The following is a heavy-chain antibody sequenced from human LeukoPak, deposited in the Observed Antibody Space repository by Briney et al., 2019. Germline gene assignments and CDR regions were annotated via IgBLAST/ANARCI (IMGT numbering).Heavy chain of an antibody. J-gene: IGHJ3*02. CDR3: ARHVEWLVRLDAFDI. CDR1: GGSISSSSYY. D-gene: IGHD6-19*01. V-gene: IGHV4-39*01. CDR2: IYYSGST. Sequence: PSETLSLTCAVSGGSISSSSYYWGWISQPPGKGLAWNGSIYYSGSTYYNPSLKSRVTISVDTSKNQFSLKLSSVTAADTAVYYCARHVEWLVRLDAFDIWGQGTMVTVSS.